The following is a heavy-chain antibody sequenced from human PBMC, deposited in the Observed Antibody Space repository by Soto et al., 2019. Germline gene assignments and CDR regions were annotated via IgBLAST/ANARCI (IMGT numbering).Heavy chain of an antibody. D-gene: IGHD2-15*01. Sequence: ASVKVSCKASGYTFTSYGISWVRQAPGQGLEWMGWISAYNGNTNYAQKLQGRVTMTTDTSTCTAYMELRSLRSDDTAVYYCASTIYCSGGSCSELGYWGQGTLVTVSS. CDR2: ISAYNGNT. V-gene: IGHV1-18*01. J-gene: IGHJ4*02. CDR1: GYTFTSYG. CDR3: ASTIYCSGGSCSELGY.